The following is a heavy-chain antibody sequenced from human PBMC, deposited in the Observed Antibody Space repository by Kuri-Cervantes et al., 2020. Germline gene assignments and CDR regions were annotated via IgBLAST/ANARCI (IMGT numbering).Heavy chain of an antibody. Sequence: ASVKVSCKASGYTFTGYYMHWARQAPGQGFEWMGWINPNSGGTNYAQKFQGRVTMTRDTSISTAYMELSRLRSDDTAVYYCATVNYDFWSGMYYWGQGTLVTVSS. CDR3: ATVNYDFWSGMYY. J-gene: IGHJ4*02. CDR1: GYTFTGYY. D-gene: IGHD3-3*01. V-gene: IGHV1-2*02. CDR2: INPNSGGT.